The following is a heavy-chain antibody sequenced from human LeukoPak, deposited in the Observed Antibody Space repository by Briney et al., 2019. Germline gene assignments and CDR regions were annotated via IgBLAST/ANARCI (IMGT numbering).Heavy chain of an antibody. CDR1: GGSFSGYY. CDR2: INHSGST. J-gene: IGHJ6*03. V-gene: IGHV4-34*01. CDR3: ARGRTFWSGYYTRLYYYYMDV. D-gene: IGHD3-3*01. Sequence: SETLSLTCAVYGGSFSGYYWSWIRQPPGKGLEWIGEINHSGSTNYNPSLTSRGTISVDTSKSQCSRTLSSVTAADTAVYYCARGRTFWSGYYTRLYYYYMDVWGKGTTVTVSS.